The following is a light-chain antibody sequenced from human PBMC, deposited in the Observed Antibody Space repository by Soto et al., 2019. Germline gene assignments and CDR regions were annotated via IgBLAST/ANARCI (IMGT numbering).Light chain of an antibody. CDR1: QSVSSSY. CDR3: QQCGSSHPS. Sequence: EIVLTQSPGTLSLSPGERATLSCRASQSVSSSYLAWYQQKPGQDPRLLIYGASSRATDIPDRFSGSGSGTDFPLTISRLEPEDFAVYYCQQCGSSHPSFGGGTKVEIK. J-gene: IGKJ4*01. CDR2: GAS. V-gene: IGKV3-20*01.